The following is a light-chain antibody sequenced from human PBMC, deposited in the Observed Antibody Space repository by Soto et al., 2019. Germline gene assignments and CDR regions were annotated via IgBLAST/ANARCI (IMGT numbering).Light chain of an antibody. Sequence: DLPMTQSPSTLSASVGDRVTITCRASQSISSWLAWYQQKPGKAPKLLIYKASSLESGVPSRFSGSGSGTEFTLTISSLQPDDFATYYCQQYNSYRTFGQGTKVEI. CDR1: QSISSW. J-gene: IGKJ1*01. CDR2: KAS. V-gene: IGKV1-5*03. CDR3: QQYNSYRT.